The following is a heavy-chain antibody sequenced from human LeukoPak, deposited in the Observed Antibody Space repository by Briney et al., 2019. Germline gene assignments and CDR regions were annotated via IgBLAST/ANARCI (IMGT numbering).Heavy chain of an antibody. CDR1: GFTFSSAA. Sequence: GGSLSLSCAASGFTFSSAAMTWVRHAPGEGLEWGSTITGSDDRTYYAAYVKDRFTISRDYSKNTLHLQMNSLRVEDTAIYYCAKGPQLNSGYHPAYWGQGTLVTVSS. J-gene: IGHJ4*02. D-gene: IGHD3-22*01. V-gene: IGHV3-23*01. CDR2: ITGSDDRT. CDR3: AKGPQLNSGYHPAY.